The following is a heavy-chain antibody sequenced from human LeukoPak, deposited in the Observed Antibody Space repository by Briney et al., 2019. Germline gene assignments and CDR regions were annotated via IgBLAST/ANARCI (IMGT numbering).Heavy chain of an antibody. V-gene: IGHV4-31*03. Sequence: PSQTLSLTCTVSGASISSEAYYWSWVRQHPAKGLEWIAYISHSGYTYYNPSLNGRATISVGMSRSQFSPKLSSVTAADTAVYYCARVRGYSYGELDFWGQGTLVTVSS. CDR1: GASISSEAYY. J-gene: IGHJ4*02. D-gene: IGHD5-18*01. CDR2: ISHSGYT. CDR3: ARVRGYSYGELDF.